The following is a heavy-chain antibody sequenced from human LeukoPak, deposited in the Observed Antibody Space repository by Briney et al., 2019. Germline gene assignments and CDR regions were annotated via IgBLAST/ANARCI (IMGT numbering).Heavy chain of an antibody. V-gene: IGHV3-74*01. D-gene: IGHD3-3*01. CDR1: GFTFSSYW. CDR2: INSDGSST. J-gene: IGHJ4*02. CDR3: ARAVIIGDFDN. Sequence: GGSLRLSCAASGFTFSSYWMHWVHQAPGKGLVWVSRINSDGSSTSYADSVKGRFTISRDNAKNTLYLQMNSLRAEDTAVYYCARAVIIGDFDNWGQGTLVTVSS.